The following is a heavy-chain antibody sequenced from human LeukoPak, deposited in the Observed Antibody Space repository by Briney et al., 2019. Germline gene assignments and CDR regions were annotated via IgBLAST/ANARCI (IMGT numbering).Heavy chain of an antibody. CDR2: IRSQNGAT. Sequence: ASVKVSCKASGYTFTGYYMHWVRQAPGQGVEWMGWIRSQNGATNYAQKLQGRVTMTTDASTSTVHMELRSLRSDDTAVYYCARVGRSGSPGAFDIWGQGTMVIVSA. D-gene: IGHD1-26*01. J-gene: IGHJ3*02. CDR1: GYTFTGYY. V-gene: IGHV1-18*04. CDR3: ARVGRSGSPGAFDI.